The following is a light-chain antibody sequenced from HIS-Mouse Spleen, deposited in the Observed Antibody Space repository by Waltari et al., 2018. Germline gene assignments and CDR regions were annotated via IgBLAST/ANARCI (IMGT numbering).Light chain of an antibody. J-gene: IGLJ2*01. V-gene: IGLV2-23*01. CDR2: EGS. Sequence: QSALTQPASVSGSPGQSITLPCPGTSSDVGSYNLVPWYQQHPGKAPKLMIYEGSKRPSGVSNRFSGSKSGNTASLTISGLQAEDEADYYCCSYAGSSTVVFGGGTKLTVL. CDR3: CSYAGSSTVV. CDR1: SSDVGSYNL.